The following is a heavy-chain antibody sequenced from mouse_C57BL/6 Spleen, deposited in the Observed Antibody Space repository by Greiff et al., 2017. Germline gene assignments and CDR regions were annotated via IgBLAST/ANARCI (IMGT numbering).Heavy chain of an antibody. CDR3: ARDTLPYGDK. Sequence: EVKVVESGGGLVKPGGSLILSCAASGFTFSRYALSWFRQTPEKRLGWVATFSDGGSYTYSPDNVKGRFTISRDNAKNNLYLQMSHLKSGDTAMFYCARDTLPYGDKWGQGTTLTVSS. CDR1: GFTFSRYA. CDR2: FSDGGSYT. V-gene: IGHV5-4*01. J-gene: IGHJ2*01. D-gene: IGHD5-5*01.